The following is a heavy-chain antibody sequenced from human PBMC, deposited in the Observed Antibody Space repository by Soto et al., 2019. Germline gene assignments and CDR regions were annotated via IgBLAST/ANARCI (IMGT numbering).Heavy chain of an antibody. J-gene: IGHJ6*02. CDR2: ISAYNGNT. CDR1: GYTFTSYG. Sequence: ASVKVSCKASGYTFTSYGISWVRQAPGQGLEWMGWISAYNGNTNYAQKLQGRVTMTTDTSTSTAYMELRSLRSDDTAVYYCARAWVGYCSSTSCYFPQVMAVWGQGTTVTVSS. D-gene: IGHD2-2*01. V-gene: IGHV1-18*01. CDR3: ARAWVGYCSSTSCYFPQVMAV.